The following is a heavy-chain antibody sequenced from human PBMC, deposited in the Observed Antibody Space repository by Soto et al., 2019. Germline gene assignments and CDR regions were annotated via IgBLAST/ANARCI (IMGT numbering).Heavy chain of an antibody. Sequence: GESLKISCKGSGYSFAGYWITWVRQKPGKGLEWMGRIDPSDSQTYYSPSFRGHVTISVTKSITTVFLQWSSLGASDTAMYYCARQIYDSDTGPNFQYYFDSWGQGPPLTVSS. CDR1: GYSFAGYW. CDR3: ARQIYDSDTGPNFQYYFDS. V-gene: IGHV5-10-1*01. D-gene: IGHD3-22*01. J-gene: IGHJ4*02. CDR2: IDPSDSQT.